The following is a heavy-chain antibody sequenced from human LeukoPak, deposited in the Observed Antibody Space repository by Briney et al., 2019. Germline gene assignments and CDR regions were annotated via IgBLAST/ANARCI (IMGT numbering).Heavy chain of an antibody. CDR1: GFTFSTYG. Sequence: GGSLRLSCAASGFTFSTYGMTWVRQAPGKGLEGVSSIRGGGGDTYYADSVKGRFSISRDNFKKTVSLQMNTLRADDTAVYYCAKIISGGGTDHWGQGTLVTVSA. D-gene: IGHD1-26*01. CDR2: IRGGGGDT. J-gene: IGHJ4*02. CDR3: AKIISGGGTDH. V-gene: IGHV3-23*01.